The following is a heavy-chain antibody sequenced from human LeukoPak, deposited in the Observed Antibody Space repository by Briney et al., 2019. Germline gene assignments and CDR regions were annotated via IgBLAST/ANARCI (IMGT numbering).Heavy chain of an antibody. CDR1: GFTFSSYA. CDR3: AKDQVRLGELSLNFDY. Sequence: GGSLRLSCAASGFTFSSYAMSWLRQAPGKGLEWVSPINGNGGSTYYADSVKGRFTISRDNSKNTLYLQMNSLRAEDTAVYYCAKDQVRLGELSLNFDYWGQGTLVTVSS. J-gene: IGHJ4*02. V-gene: IGHV3-23*01. CDR2: INGNGGST. D-gene: IGHD3-16*02.